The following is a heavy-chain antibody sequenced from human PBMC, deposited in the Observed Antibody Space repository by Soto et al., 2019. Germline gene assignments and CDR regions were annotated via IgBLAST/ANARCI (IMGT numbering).Heavy chain of an antibody. CDR2: ISYDGSNK. D-gene: IGHD3-22*01. CDR3: AKLTDSSGYYYLGAAFDI. J-gene: IGHJ3*02. CDR1: GFTFSSYG. Sequence: QVQLVESGGGVVQPGRSLRLSCAASGFTFSSYGMHWVRQAPGKGPEWVAVISYDGSNKYYADSVKGRFTISRDNSKNTLYLQMNSLRAEDTAVYYCAKLTDSSGYYYLGAAFDIWGQGTMVTVSS. V-gene: IGHV3-30*18.